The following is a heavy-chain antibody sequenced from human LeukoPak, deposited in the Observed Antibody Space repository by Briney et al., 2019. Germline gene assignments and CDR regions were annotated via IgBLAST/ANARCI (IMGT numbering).Heavy chain of an antibody. D-gene: IGHD4-17*01. Sequence: SGTLSLTCAVSGGSISSNNWWCCVRQPPGKGLEWIGEIYHSGSTNYNPSLKSRVTISVDKSKNQFSLKLSSVTAADTAVYYCAREDYVHFNFDLWGRGTLVTVSS. CDR2: IYHSGST. V-gene: IGHV4-4*02. J-gene: IGHJ2*01. CDR1: GGSISSNNW. CDR3: AREDYVHFNFDL.